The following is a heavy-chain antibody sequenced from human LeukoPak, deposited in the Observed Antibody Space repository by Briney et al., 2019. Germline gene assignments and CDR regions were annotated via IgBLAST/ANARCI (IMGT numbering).Heavy chain of an antibody. CDR2: IYSGGSI. CDR3: ARPPYGGVDY. Sequence: GGSLRLSCAASGLTVSSYMSWVRQAPGKGLEWVSVIYSGGSIYYADSVKCRFTISRDKSKNTLYLRMNSLRAEDTAVYYCARPPYGGVDYWGQGTLVTVSS. J-gene: IGHJ4*02. CDR1: GLTVSSY. D-gene: IGHD4-23*01. V-gene: IGHV3-66*04.